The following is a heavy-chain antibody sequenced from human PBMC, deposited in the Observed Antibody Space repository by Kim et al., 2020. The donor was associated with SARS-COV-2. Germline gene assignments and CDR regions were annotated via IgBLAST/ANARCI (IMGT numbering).Heavy chain of an antibody. D-gene: IGHD3-10*01. CDR2: ISYDGSNK. J-gene: IGHJ4*01. CDR1: GFTFSSYA. Sequence: GSLRLSCAASGFTFSSYAMHWVRQAPGKGLEWVAVISYDGSNKYYADSVKGRFTISRDNSKNTLYLQMNSLRAEDTAVYYCAREGGGVIIFKIGMDYWG. V-gene: IGHV3-30-3*01. CDR3: AREGGGVIIFKIGMDY.